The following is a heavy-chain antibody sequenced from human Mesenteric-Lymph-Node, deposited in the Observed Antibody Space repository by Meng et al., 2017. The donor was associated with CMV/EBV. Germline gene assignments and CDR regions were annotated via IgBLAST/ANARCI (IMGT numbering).Heavy chain of an antibody. CDR2: IYYSGST. J-gene: IGHJ4*02. Sequence: GSISSGGYYWSWIRQHPGKGLEWIGYIYYSGSTYYNPSLKSRVTISVDTSKNQFSLKLSSVTAADTAVYYCARDLDHYYHSNSEFGYWGQGTLVTVSS. CDR1: GSISSGGYY. D-gene: IGHD3-22*01. V-gene: IGHV4-31*02. CDR3: ARDLDHYYHSNSEFGY.